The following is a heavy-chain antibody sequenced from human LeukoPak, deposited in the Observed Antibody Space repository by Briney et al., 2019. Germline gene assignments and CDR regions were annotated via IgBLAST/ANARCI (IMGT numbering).Heavy chain of an antibody. CDR1: GFTFSSYW. Sequence: GRSRRLSCAASGFTFSSYWMHWVRQAPVKGLVWVSRINTDGSSTSYADSVKGRFTISRDNAKNTLYLQLNSLRAEDTAVYYCARVLRSHGDLFDYWGQGTLVTVSS. CDR2: INTDGSST. J-gene: IGHJ4*02. D-gene: IGHD4-17*01. CDR3: ARVLRSHGDLFDY. V-gene: IGHV3-74*01.